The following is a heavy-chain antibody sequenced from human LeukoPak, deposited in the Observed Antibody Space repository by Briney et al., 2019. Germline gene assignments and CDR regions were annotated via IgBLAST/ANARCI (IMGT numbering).Heavy chain of an antibody. J-gene: IGHJ3*02. CDR3: ARDRWELLKESLNAFDI. V-gene: IGHV4-39*07. Sequence: SETLSLTCTVSGGSISSYYWGWIRQPPGKGLEWIGSIYYSGSTYYNPSLKSRVTISVDTSKNQFSLKLSSVTAADTAVYYCARDRWELLKESLNAFDIWGQGTMVTVSS. CDR2: IYYSGST. D-gene: IGHD1-26*01. CDR1: GGSISSYY.